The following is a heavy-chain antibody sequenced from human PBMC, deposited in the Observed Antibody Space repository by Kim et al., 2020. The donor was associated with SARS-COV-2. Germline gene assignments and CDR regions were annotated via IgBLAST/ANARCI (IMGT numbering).Heavy chain of an antibody. CDR3: ARGVDYYGSHFDAFDI. D-gene: IGHD3-10*01. J-gene: IGHJ3*02. Sequence: KCQGRVTMTRDTSTSTVYMELSSLRSEDTAVYYCARGVDYYGSHFDAFDIWGQGTMVTVSS. V-gene: IGHV1-46*01.